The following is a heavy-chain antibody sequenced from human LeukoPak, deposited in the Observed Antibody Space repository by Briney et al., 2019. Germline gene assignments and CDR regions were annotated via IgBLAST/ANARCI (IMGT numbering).Heavy chain of an antibody. Sequence: GGSLRLSCAASGFSFSSYAMSWVRQAPGKGLEWVSTISSSGGSTNYADSVKGRFTISRDNSKNTLYLQMNSLRAEDTAVYFCATLVTAAPRDYWGQGTLVTVSS. J-gene: IGHJ4*02. CDR3: ATLVTAAPRDY. CDR2: ISSSGGST. D-gene: IGHD6-13*01. CDR1: GFSFSSYA. V-gene: IGHV3-23*01.